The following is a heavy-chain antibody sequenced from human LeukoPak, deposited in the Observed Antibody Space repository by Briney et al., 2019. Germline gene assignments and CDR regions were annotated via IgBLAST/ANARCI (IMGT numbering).Heavy chain of an antibody. CDR1: GFTFSDYY. Sequence: GGSLRLSCAASGFTFSDYYMSWIRQAPGKGLEWASYISSSGSTIYYADSVKGRFTISRDNAKNSLYLQMNSLRAEDTAVYYCARATGLVGATSYYGMDVWGQGTTVTVSS. J-gene: IGHJ6*02. CDR2: ISSSGSTI. V-gene: IGHV3-11*01. D-gene: IGHD1-26*01. CDR3: ARATGLVGATSYYGMDV.